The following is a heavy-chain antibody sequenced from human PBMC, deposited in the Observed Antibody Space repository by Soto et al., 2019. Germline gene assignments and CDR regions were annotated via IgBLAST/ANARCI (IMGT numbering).Heavy chain of an antibody. J-gene: IGHJ4*02. CDR2: ISSNGGST. V-gene: IGHV3-64D*08. CDR1: GFTFSRYN. D-gene: IGHD3-3*01. Sequence: PGGSLRLSCAASGFTFSRYNMNWVRQAPGKGLEYVSAISSNGGSTYYADSVKGRFTISRDNSKNTLYLQMSSLRAEDTAVYYCVKEWRYDFWSGYYSPLDYWGQGTLVTVSS. CDR3: VKEWRYDFWSGYYSPLDY.